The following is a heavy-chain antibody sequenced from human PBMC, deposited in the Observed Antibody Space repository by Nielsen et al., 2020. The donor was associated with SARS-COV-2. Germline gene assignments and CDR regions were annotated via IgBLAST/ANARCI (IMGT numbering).Heavy chain of an antibody. CDR1: GFIFSDYA. D-gene: IGHD3-22*01. CDR3: GKAVWDSIGYYVDP. J-gene: IGHJ5*02. Sequence: GESLKISCAASGFIFSDYAMAWVRQAPGRGLEWVAVILPDGSNKYYADSVTGRFTISRDNSKSMLYLHINTLSPEDTAVYYCGKAVWDSIGYYVDPWGQGTLVTVSS. V-gene: IGHV3-30*01. CDR2: ILPDGSNK.